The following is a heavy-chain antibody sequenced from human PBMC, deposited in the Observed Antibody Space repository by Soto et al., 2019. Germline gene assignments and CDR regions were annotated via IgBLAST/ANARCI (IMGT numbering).Heavy chain of an antibody. Sequence: SETLSLTCAVYGGSFSGYYWTWIRQPPGTGLEWIGEINHSGSTNYNPSHQGRVTISIDTSKNEFSLKLRSVTAADTAVYYCARDKITGLFDYWGQGTLVTVSS. CDR1: GGSFSGYY. CDR3: ARDKITGLFDY. CDR2: INHSGST. D-gene: IGHD2-8*02. V-gene: IGHV4-34*01. J-gene: IGHJ4*02.